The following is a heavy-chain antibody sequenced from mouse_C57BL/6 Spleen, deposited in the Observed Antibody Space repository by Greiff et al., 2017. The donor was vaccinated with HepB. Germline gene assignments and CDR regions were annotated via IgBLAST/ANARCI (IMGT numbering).Heavy chain of an antibody. D-gene: IGHD2-4*01. Sequence: EVNVVESGGDLVKPGGSLKLSCAASGFTFSSYGMSWVRQTPDKRLEWVATISSGGSYTYYPDSVKGRFTISRDNAKNTLYLQMSSLKSEDTAMYYCARPGEYDYDGFAYWGQGTLVTVSA. CDR2: ISSGGSYT. CDR3: ARPGEYDYDGFAY. CDR1: GFTFSSYG. J-gene: IGHJ3*01. V-gene: IGHV5-6*01.